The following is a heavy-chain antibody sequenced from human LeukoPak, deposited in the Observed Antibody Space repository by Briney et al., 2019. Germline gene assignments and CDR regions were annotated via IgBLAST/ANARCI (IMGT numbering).Heavy chain of an antibody. V-gene: IGHV3-33*06. D-gene: IGHD5-12*01. CDR3: AKVRAYSGYDSHFDY. CDR1: GFTFSSYG. Sequence: GGSLRLSCAASGFTFSSYGMHWVRQAPGKGLEWVAVIWYDGSNKYYADSVKGRFTISRDNSKNTLYLQMNSLRAEDTAVYYCAKVRAYSGYDSHFDYWGQGTLVTVSS. CDR2: IWYDGSNK. J-gene: IGHJ4*02.